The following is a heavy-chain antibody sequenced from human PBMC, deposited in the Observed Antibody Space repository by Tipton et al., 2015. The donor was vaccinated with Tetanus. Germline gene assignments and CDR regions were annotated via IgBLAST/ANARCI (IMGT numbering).Heavy chain of an antibody. CDR2: IRSKAYGGTT. CDR1: GFTFGDYA. CDR3: TRDRDGAGGAGMGI. V-gene: IGHV3-49*03. J-gene: IGHJ6*04. Sequence: SLRLSCTASGFTFGDYAMSWFRQAPGKGLEWVGFIRSKAYGGTTEYAASVKGRFTISRDDSKSIAYLQMNSLETEETAVYYCTRDRDGAGGAGMGIWGKGTTVTVTS. D-gene: IGHD4/OR15-4a*01.